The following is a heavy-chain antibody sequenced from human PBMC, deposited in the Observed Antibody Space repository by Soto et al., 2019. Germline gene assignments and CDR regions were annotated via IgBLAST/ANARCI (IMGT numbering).Heavy chain of an antibody. D-gene: IGHD3-16*01. V-gene: IGHV3-30*18. Sequence: QVQLVESGGGVVQPGRSLRLSCAASGFTFSSYGMHWVRQAPGKGLEWVAVISYDGSNKYYADSVKGRFNISRNNSKNPLYLQMNSLRADDTAVYYCAKDRRGGDDYYCMDVWGQGTTVTVSS. CDR1: GFTFSSYG. CDR3: AKDRRGGDDYYCMDV. CDR2: ISYDGSNK. J-gene: IGHJ6*02.